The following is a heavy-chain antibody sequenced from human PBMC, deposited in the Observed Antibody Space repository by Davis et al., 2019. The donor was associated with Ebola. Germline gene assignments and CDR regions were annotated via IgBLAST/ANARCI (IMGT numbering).Heavy chain of an antibody. J-gene: IGHJ6*04. CDR1: GFTFTTYS. V-gene: IGHV3-21*06. CDR3: ARDRPLDFFFGDYYGMDV. CDR2: ISSDSDYI. Sequence: PGGSLRLSCVASGFTFTTYSMSWVRQAPGKALEWVSSISSDSDYIYYADSAKGRFTISRDNGRNSLFLEMDSLRAEDTAVYYCARDRPLDFFFGDYYGMDVWGKGTTVTVSS. D-gene: IGHD3-16*01.